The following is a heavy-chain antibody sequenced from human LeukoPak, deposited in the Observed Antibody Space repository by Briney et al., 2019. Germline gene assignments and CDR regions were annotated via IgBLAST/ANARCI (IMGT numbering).Heavy chain of an antibody. J-gene: IGHJ6*03. Sequence: GGSLRPSCAASGFTFGDYAMSWVRQAPGKGLEWVGFIRSKAYGGTTEYAASVKGRFTISRDDSKSIAYLQMNSLKTEDTAVYYCTRATQTLMVRGVIIDYMDVWGKGTTVTISS. CDR2: IRSKAYGGTT. V-gene: IGHV3-49*04. D-gene: IGHD3-10*01. CDR1: GFTFGDYA. CDR3: TRATQTLMVRGVIIDYMDV.